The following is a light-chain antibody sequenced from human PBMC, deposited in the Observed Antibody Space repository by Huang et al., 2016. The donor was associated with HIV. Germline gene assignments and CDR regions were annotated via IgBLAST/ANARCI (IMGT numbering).Light chain of an antibody. J-gene: IGKJ4*01. V-gene: IGKV3-20*01. CDR2: GAS. CDR3: QQYGSSLPLT. CDR1: QRVSSTY. Sequence: EIVLTQSPGTLSLSPGERATLSCRASQRVSSTYVAWYQQKPGQAPRLLIYGASSRATAIPDRFSGSGSGTDFTLTISRLEPEDFAVYYCQQYGSSLPLTFGGGTKVEIK.